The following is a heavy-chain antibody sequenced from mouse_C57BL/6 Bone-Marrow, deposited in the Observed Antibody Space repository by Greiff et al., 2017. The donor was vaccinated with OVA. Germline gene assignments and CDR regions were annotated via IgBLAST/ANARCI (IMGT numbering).Heavy chain of an antibody. V-gene: IGHV1-9*01. CDR2: ILPGSGST. Sequence: QVQLKESGAELMKPGASVKLSCKATGYTFTGYWIEWVKQRPGHGLEWIGEILPGSGSTNYNEKFKGKATFTADTSSNTAYMQLSSLTTEDSAIYYCARRIYYGNYGGWYFDVWGTGTTVTVSS. CDR1: GYTFTGYW. D-gene: IGHD2-1*01. CDR3: ARRIYYGNYGGWYFDV. J-gene: IGHJ1*03.